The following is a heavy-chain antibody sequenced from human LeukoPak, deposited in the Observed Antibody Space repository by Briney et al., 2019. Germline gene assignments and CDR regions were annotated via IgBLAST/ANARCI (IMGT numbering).Heavy chain of an antibody. Sequence: GGSLRLSCAASGFTFSTYSMDWVRQAPGKGLEWVSSISSSSSYIYYADSVKGRFTISSDNAKNSLYLQMNSLRAEDTAVYYCARDPGGGDFPFEYWGQGTPVTVSS. V-gene: IGHV3-21*01. CDR1: GFTFSTYS. CDR3: ARDPGGGDFPFEY. D-gene: IGHD2-21*02. J-gene: IGHJ4*02. CDR2: ISSSSSYI.